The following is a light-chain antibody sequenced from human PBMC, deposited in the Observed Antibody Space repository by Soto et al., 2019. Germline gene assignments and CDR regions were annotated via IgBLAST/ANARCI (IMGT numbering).Light chain of an antibody. J-gene: IGKJ4*01. CDR3: QQYDNWPLT. V-gene: IGKV3-15*01. Sequence: EIVLTQYPGTLSLSPGERATLSCMASQSVYSNLAWYQQKPGQAPRFLIYGASTRATGIPARFSGSGSGTEFTLTISSLQSEDFAVYYCQQYDNWPLTFGGGTKVDIK. CDR1: QSVYSN. CDR2: GAS.